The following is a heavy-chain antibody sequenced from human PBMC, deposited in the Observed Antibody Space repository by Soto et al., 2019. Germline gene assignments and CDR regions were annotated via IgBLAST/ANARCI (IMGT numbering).Heavy chain of an antibody. CDR3: AVYSSGPFDY. J-gene: IGHJ4*02. CDR2: ISYDGSNK. D-gene: IGHD6-19*01. CDR1: GFTFSSYA. Sequence: GGSLRLSGAASGFTFSSYAMHWVRQAPGKGLEWVAVISYDGSNKYYADSVKGRFTISRDNSKNTLYLQMNSLRAEDTAVYYCAVYSSGPFDYWGQGTLVTVSS. V-gene: IGHV3-30-3*01.